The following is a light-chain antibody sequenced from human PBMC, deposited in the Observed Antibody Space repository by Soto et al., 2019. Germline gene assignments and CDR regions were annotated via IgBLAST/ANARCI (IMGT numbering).Light chain of an antibody. CDR2: DAS. V-gene: IGKV1-5*01. CDR3: QQYNSYSHA. Sequence: DIQMTQSPSTLSASVGDRVTITCRASQSISSWLAWYQQKPGKAPKLLIYDASSLESGVPSRFSGSGSGTEFTLTISSLQPDDFATYYCQQYNSYSHAFGRGTKVGIK. CDR1: QSISSW. J-gene: IGKJ1*01.